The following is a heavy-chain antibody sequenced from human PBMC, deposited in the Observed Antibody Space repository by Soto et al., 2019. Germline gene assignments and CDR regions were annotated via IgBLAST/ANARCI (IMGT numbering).Heavy chain of an antibody. D-gene: IGHD1-1*01. V-gene: IGHV4-4*07. J-gene: IGHJ5*02. CDR1: GASISGFY. CDR2: IYATGTT. Sequence: SETLSLTCTVSGASISGFYWSCIRKSAGKGLEWIVRIYATGTTDYNPSLKSRVMMSVGTSKKQFSLKLRSVTAADTAVYYCVRDGTKTLRDWFDPWGQGISVTVSS. CDR3: VRDGTKTLRDWFDP.